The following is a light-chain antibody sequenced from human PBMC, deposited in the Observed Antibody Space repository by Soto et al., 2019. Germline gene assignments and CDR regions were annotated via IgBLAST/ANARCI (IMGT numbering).Light chain of an antibody. J-gene: IGKJ1*01. CDR3: QQYNTYSSWS. V-gene: IGKV1-5*01. CDR1: QSISRW. Sequence: DIQMTQSPSTLSVSVGDRVTITCRASQSISRWLGWYQQKPGKAPNLLIYDASTLESGGPSRFSGSGSGTEFTLTISSRQADDFATYYCQQYNTYSSWSFGQGTKVEI. CDR2: DAS.